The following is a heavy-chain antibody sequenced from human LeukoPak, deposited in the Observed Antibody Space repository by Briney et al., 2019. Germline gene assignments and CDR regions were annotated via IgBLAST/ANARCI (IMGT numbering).Heavy chain of an antibody. CDR3: ARDGGLWIQLWHNFDY. D-gene: IGHD5-18*01. Sequence: ASVKVSCKASGYTFTSYGITWVRQAPGQGLEWMGWISAYNGNTNYAQKLQGRVTMTTDTSTSKAYMELRSLRSDDTAVYYCARDGGLWIQLWHNFDYWGQGTLVTVSS. V-gene: IGHV1-18*01. CDR2: ISAYNGNT. CDR1: GYTFTSYG. J-gene: IGHJ4*02.